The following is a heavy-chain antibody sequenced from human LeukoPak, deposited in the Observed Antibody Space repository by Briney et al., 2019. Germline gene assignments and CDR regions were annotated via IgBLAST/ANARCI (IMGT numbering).Heavy chain of an antibody. D-gene: IGHD3-10*01. J-gene: IGHJ4*02. CDR1: GFTVSGTY. V-gene: IGHV3-66*01. Sequence: PGGSLRLSCAASGFTVSGTYMSWVRQAPGKGLEWVSLLYSGGSTFYADSVKGRFTISRDNSKNTLFLLMNSLRAEDTAVYYCARDPDYYGSGSGGYWGQGTLVTVSS. CDR3: ARDPDYYGSGSGGY. CDR2: LYSGGST.